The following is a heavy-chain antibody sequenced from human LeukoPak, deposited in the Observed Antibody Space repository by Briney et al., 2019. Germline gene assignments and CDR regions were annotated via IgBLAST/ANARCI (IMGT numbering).Heavy chain of an antibody. D-gene: IGHD3-10*01. CDR3: AYTMDSHYFDY. J-gene: IGHJ4*02. V-gene: IGHV3-23*01. CDR2: ISGSGGST. CDR1: EFTFSSYE. Sequence: PGGSLRLSCAASEFTFSSYEMNWVRQAPGKGLEWVSAISGSGGSTYYADSVKGRFTISRDNSKNTLYLQMNSLRAEDTAVYYCAYTMDSHYFDYWGQGTLVTVSS.